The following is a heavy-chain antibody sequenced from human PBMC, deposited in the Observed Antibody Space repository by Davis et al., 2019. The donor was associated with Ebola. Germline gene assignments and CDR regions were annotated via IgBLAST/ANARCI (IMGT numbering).Heavy chain of an antibody. D-gene: IGHD3-16*02. CDR2: ISYDGSNK. CDR1: GFTFSSYG. J-gene: IGHJ6*02. CDR3: AGEGGVISPGMGV. Sequence: SLNISCASSGFTFSSYGMHWVRQAPGKGLEWVAVISYDGSNKYYADSVKGRFTISRDNSKNTLYLQMNRLRAEDTAVYYCAGEGGVISPGMGVKGQGTTVTVSS. V-gene: IGHV3-33*05.